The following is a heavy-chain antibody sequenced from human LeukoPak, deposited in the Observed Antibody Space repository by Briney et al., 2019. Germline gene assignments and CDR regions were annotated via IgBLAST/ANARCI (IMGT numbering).Heavy chain of an antibody. D-gene: IGHD3-10*01. CDR2: INPSSGGT. CDR1: GYFFTDYY. Sequence: ASVKVSCRASGYFFTDYYIHWVRQAPGQGLEWMGWINPSSGGTKSAQKFQGRVTMTRDTYISTASLHLSSLTSDDTAVYYCTRDPYYGSDSYYMDVWGKGTTVTVSS. J-gene: IGHJ6*03. V-gene: IGHV1-2*02. CDR3: TRDPYYGSDSYYMDV.